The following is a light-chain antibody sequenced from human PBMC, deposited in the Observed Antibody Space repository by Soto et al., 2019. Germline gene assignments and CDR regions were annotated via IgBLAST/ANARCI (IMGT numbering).Light chain of an antibody. CDR1: SSDIGAYDY. CDR2: EVN. J-gene: IGLJ1*01. Sequence: QAAGAEPAWVSGSPGQSITISCTGTSSDIGAYDYVSWFQQHPGKAPKLMISEVNNRPSGVSNRFSGSKSGNTAYLTISGLQVEDEAEYFCFSFTTPSTHAFGPGTKVTVL. V-gene: IGLV2-14*01. CDR3: FSFTTPSTHA.